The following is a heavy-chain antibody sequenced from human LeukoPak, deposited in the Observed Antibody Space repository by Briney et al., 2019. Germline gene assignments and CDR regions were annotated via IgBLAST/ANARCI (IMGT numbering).Heavy chain of an antibody. D-gene: IGHD3-22*01. CDR2: INHSGSS. Sequence: SETLSLTCALSGGSITDYFYNWVRQPPGKGLEWIGEINHSGSSTYNPSLKSRVTISVDTSKNQFSLKLSSVTAADTAVYYCARPMYYYDSSGYYSLAEYFQHWGQGTLVTVSS. CDR1: GGSITDYF. J-gene: IGHJ1*01. CDR3: ARPMYYYDSSGYYSLAEYFQH. V-gene: IGHV4-34*01.